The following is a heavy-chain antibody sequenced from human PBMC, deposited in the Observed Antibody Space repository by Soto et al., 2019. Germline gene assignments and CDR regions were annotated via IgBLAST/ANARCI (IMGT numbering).Heavy chain of an antibody. Sequence: GASVKVSCKASGYTFTSHYIHWVRQAPGQGPEWMAMINPSGGTTSYAQKFQGRVTMTRDTSTSTVYMELSSLRSEDTAVYYCARDRTKYYYYYDMDVWGQGTTVTAP. J-gene: IGHJ6*02. D-gene: IGHD1-1*01. CDR1: GYTFTSHY. V-gene: IGHV1-46*01. CDR3: ARDRTKYYYYYDMDV. CDR2: INPSGGTT.